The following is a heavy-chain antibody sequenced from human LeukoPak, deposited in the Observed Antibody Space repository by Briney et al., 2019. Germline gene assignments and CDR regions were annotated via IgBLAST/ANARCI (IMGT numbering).Heavy chain of an antibody. J-gene: IGHJ2*01. Sequence: GGSLRLSCAASGFTFSSYGMHWVRQAPGKGLEWVAFIRYDGSNKYYADSVKGRFTISRDNSKNTLYLQMNSLRAEDTAVYYCAKDGSSDLYAYWYFDLWGRGTLVTVSS. CDR3: AKDGSSDLYAYWYFDL. CDR2: IRYDGSNK. D-gene: IGHD1-26*01. CDR1: GFTFSSYG. V-gene: IGHV3-30*02.